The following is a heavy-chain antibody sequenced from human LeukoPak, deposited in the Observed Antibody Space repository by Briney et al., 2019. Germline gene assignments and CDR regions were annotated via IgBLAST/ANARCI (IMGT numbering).Heavy chain of an antibody. Sequence: GRFLRLSCAASGFTFSSYGMHWVRQAPGKGLEWVAVISYDGSNKYYADSVKGRFSISRDNSKNTLYLQMNSLRAEDTAVYYCARETYRYSHYFDYWGQGTLVTVSS. V-gene: IGHV3-30*03. CDR2: ISYDGSNK. CDR1: GFTFSSYG. J-gene: IGHJ4*02. D-gene: IGHD4-11*01. CDR3: ARETYRYSHYFDY.